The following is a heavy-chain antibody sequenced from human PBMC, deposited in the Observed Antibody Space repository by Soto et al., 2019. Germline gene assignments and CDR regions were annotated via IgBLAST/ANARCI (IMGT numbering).Heavy chain of an antibody. CDR3: ARDDSGFSGSHYIDYFNY. CDR2: ANPSSVST. J-gene: IGHJ4*02. V-gene: IGHV1-46*01. D-gene: IGHD1-26*01. CDR1: GYTFTNYY. Sequence: ASVKVSCKASGYTFTNYYMHWVRQAPGQGLEWMGIANPSSVSTTYAQKFQGRVTFTRDTSAGTVYMQLSSLTSEDTAVYYCARDDSGFSGSHYIDYFNYWGQGALVTV.